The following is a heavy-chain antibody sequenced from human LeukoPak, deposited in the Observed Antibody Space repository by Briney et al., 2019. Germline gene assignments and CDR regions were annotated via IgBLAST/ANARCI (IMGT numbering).Heavy chain of an antibody. CDR3: AREGTKLAWFGELRITRYYFYYMDV. CDR2: INPNSGGT. V-gene: IGHV1-2*02. J-gene: IGHJ6*03. CDR1: GYTFTGYY. D-gene: IGHD3-10*01. Sequence: ASVKVSCKASGYTFTGYYMHWVRQAPGQGLEWMGWINPNSGGTNYAQKLQDRVTMTTDTSTSTAYMELRSLRSDDTAVYYCAREGTKLAWFGELRITRYYFYYMDVWGKGTTVTISS.